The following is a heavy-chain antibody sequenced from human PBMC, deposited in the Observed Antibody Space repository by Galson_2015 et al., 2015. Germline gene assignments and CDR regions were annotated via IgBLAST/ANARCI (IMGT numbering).Heavy chain of an antibody. Sequence: SMRLACAASGFTFTNYAMNWVRQAPGKGLEWVSSIGGSGTTYYADSVKGRFTISRDNSKNMDYLQMNSLGAEDTAIYYCAKANSGGICTSGWACWFDPWGQGSLVSVSS. D-gene: IGHD2-15*01. CDR1: GFTFTNYA. V-gene: IGHV3-23*01. CDR2: IGGSGTT. J-gene: IGHJ5*02. CDR3: AKANSGGICTSGWACWFDP.